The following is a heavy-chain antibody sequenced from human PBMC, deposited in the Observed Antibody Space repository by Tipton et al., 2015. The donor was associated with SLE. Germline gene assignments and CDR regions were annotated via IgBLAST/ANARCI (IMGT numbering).Heavy chain of an antibody. V-gene: IGHV4-39*02. CDR3: ASRQFGTSWSFFYS. D-gene: IGHD6-13*01. J-gene: IGHJ4*02. Sequence: TLSLTCTVSGDSLSRRSSYWGWIRPSPGKGLEWMGSVYFSCNNYSNPSLQSRVTISLDTSKHHFSLTLTSVTAADTAMYYCASRQFGTSWSFFYSRGQGTLVTVSS. CDR2: VYFSCNN. CDR1: GDSLSRRSSY.